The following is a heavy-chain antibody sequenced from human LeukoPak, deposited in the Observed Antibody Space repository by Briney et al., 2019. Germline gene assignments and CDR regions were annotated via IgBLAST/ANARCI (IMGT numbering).Heavy chain of an antibody. D-gene: IGHD3-22*01. Sequence: SETLSLTCTASGYSISSGYYWSWIRQPPGKGLEWIGEINHSGSTNYNPSLKSRVTISVDTSKNQFSLKLSSVTAADTAVYYCARANKRYYDSSGYLGYWGQGTLVTVSS. CDR2: INHSGST. V-gene: IGHV4-38-2*02. CDR3: ARANKRYYDSSGYLGY. CDR1: GYSISSGYY. J-gene: IGHJ4*02.